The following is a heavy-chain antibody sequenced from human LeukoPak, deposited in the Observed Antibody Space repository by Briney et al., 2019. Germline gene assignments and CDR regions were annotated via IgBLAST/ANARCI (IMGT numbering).Heavy chain of an antibody. CDR2: FDPEDGET. J-gene: IGHJ4*02. Sequence: GASVKVSCKVSGYTLTELSMHWVRQAPGKGLEWMGGFDPEDGETIYAQKFQGRVTMTEDTSTDTAYMELSSLRSEDTAVYYCATQGYCSGGSCYSNFDYWGQGTLVTVSS. CDR1: GYTLTELS. CDR3: ATQGYCSGGSCYSNFDY. D-gene: IGHD2-15*01. V-gene: IGHV1-24*01.